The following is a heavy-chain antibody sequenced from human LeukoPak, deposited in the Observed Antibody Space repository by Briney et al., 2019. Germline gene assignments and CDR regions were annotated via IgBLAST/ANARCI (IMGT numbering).Heavy chain of an antibody. D-gene: IGHD2-2*02. V-gene: IGHV1-69*13. Sequence: GASVKVSCKASGGTFTNYAISWVRQAPGQGLEWMGGIIPIFATANYAQKFQGRVTITADESTSTAYMELSSLRSEDTAVYYCARDRPGRYCSTTSCFTASPFAPWGQGTLVTVSS. CDR1: GGTFTNYA. CDR2: IIPIFATA. J-gene: IGHJ5*02. CDR3: ARDRPGRYCSTTSCFTASPFAP.